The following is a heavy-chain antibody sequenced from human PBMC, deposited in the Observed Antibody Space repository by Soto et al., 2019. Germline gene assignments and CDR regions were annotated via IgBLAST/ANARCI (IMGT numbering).Heavy chain of an antibody. CDR3: SGTTSHQWYYMDV. CDR2: TYYRSRWYN. V-gene: IGHV6-1*01. J-gene: IGHJ6*03. D-gene: IGHD1-7*01. Sequence: QVQLQESGPGLVKHSQTLSLTCAISGDSVSSNSAAWNWIRLSPSRGLEWMARTYYRSRWYNDYSVSVRSRITVNPYKSKNQFSLQLTSVTTEDTAVYYFSGTTSHQWYYMDVWRKGTTVTGSS. CDR1: GDSVSSNSAA.